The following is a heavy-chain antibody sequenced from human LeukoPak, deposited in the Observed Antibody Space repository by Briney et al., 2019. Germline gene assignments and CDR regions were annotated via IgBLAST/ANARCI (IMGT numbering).Heavy chain of an antibody. D-gene: IGHD3-9*01. Sequence: ASVKVSCKASGYTFASYDINWVRPATGQGLGWMGWMNPNSGDRGYAQKFQGRVTMTRNTSISTAYMELSSLRSEDTAVYYCARGGLRYFDWLSDDYYYYGMDVWGQGTTVTVSS. CDR2: MNPNSGDR. CDR3: ARGGLRYFDWLSDDYYYYGMDV. J-gene: IGHJ6*02. V-gene: IGHV1-8*01. CDR1: GYTFASYD.